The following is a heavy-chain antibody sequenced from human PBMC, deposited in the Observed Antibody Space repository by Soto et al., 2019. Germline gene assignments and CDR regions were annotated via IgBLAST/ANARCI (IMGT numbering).Heavy chain of an antibody. V-gene: IGHV5-51*01. D-gene: IGHD4-4*01. J-gene: IGHJ6*03. CDR3: ARHVHDYSKIYYYYYYMDV. Sequence: GESLKISCKGSGYSFTSYWIGWVRQMPGKGLEWMGIIYPGDSDTRYSPSFQGQVTISADKSISTASLQWSSLKASDTAMYYCARHVHDYSKIYYYYYYMDVWGKGTTVTVSS. CDR2: IYPGDSDT. CDR1: GYSFTSYW.